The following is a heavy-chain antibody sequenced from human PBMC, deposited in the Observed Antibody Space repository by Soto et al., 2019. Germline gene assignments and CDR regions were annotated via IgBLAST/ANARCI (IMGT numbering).Heavy chain of an antibody. V-gene: IGHV1-2*04. CDR2: INPNSGDT. D-gene: IGHD6-19*01. Sequence: ASVKVSCKASGYIFTGYYMHWVRQAPGQGLEWMGWINPNSGDTNYTQKFQGWVTMTRDTSNSTAYMELSRLRSDDTAVYYCATSRISIAVAGETEYYFDYWGQGTLVTVSS. CDR3: ATSRISIAVAGETEYYFDY. J-gene: IGHJ4*02. CDR1: GYIFTGYY.